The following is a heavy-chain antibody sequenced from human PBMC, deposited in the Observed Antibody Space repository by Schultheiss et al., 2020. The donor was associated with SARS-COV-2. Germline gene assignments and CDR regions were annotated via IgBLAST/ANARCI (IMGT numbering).Heavy chain of an antibody. D-gene: IGHD1-26*01. Sequence: ASVKVSCKASGYTFTSYDINWVRQATGQGLEWMGWMNPNSGNTGYAQKFQGRVTMTRNTSISTAYMELSSLRSEDTAVYYCARGLESALPFYYFYYYFDVWGKGTTVTVSS. CDR1: GYTFTSYD. CDR2: MNPNSGNT. CDR3: ARGLESALPFYYFYYYFDV. V-gene: IGHV1-8*01. J-gene: IGHJ6*03.